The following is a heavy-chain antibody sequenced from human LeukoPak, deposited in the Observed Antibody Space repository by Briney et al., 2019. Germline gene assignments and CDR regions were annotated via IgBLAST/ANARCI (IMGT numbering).Heavy chain of an antibody. CDR1: GYSFTSYW. CDR3: ARMGDYVWGSYRSFDY. V-gene: IGHV5-51*01. CDR2: IYPGDSDT. Sequence: GESLQISCKGSGYSFTSYWIGWVRQMPGKGLEWMGIIYPGDSDTRYSPSFQGQVTISADKSISTAYLQWSSLKASDTAMYYCARMGDYVWGSYRSFDYWGQGTLVTVSS. D-gene: IGHD3-16*02. J-gene: IGHJ4*02.